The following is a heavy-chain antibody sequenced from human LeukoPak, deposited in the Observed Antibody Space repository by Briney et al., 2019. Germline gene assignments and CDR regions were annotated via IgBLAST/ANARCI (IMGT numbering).Heavy chain of an antibody. CDR1: GGTFSSYA. CDR2: ISAYNGNT. V-gene: IGHV1-18*01. J-gene: IGHJ6*03. D-gene: IGHD5-12*01. CDR3: ARDSVGYSGYDWSDYYYYMDV. Sequence: ASVKVSCKASGGTFSSYAISWVRQAPGQGLEWMGWISAYNGNTNYAQKLQGRVTMTTDTSTSTAYMELRSLRSDDTAVYYCARDSVGYSGYDWSDYYYYMDVWGKGTTVTVSS.